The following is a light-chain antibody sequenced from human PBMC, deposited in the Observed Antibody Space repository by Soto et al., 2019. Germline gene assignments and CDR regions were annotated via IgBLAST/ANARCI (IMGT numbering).Light chain of an antibody. CDR1: SSDVGDYDY. CDR3: GSYANTNTPYV. Sequence: QSALTQPASVSGSPGQSITISCTGTSSDVGDYDYVSWYQQHPGKAPKLIIFEVSKRPSGISIRFSGSKSGNTASLTISGLQAEDEADYYCGSYANTNTPYVFGAGTKVTVL. J-gene: IGLJ1*01. CDR2: EVS. V-gene: IGLV2-14*01.